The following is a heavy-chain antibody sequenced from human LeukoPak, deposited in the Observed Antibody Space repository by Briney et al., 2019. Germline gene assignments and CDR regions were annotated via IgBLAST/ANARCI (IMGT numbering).Heavy chain of an antibody. CDR1: GGSISSGDYY. V-gene: IGHV4-30-4*01. Sequence: PSETLSLTCTVSGGSISSGDYYWSWIRQPPGKGLEWIGYIYYSGSTYYNPSPKSRVTISVDTSKNQFSLKLSSVTAADTAVYYCAREYGDDNWFDPWGQGTLVTVSS. CDR3: AREYGDDNWFDP. CDR2: IYYSGST. D-gene: IGHD2-21*02. J-gene: IGHJ5*02.